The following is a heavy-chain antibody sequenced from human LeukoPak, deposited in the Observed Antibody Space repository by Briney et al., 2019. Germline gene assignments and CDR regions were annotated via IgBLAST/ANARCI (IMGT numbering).Heavy chain of an antibody. J-gene: IGHJ6*02. CDR1: GYTFTSYA. V-gene: IGHV1-3*01. Sequence: ASVKVSCKASGYTFTSYAMHWVRQAPGQRLEWMGWINAGNGNTKYSQKFQGRVTITRDTSASTAYMELSSLRSEDTAVYYCARDGLGGGGYSYVPYDVWGQGTTVTVSS. CDR3: ARDGLGGGGYSYVPYDV. D-gene: IGHD5-18*01. CDR2: INAGNGNT.